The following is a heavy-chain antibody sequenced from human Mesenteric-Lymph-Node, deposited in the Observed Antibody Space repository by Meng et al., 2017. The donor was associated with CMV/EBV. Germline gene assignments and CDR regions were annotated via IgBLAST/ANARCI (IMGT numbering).Heavy chain of an antibody. Sequence: KLACATSGLTGRGRWGHGGGKEQGRGRVWRAHIKGEGRSPNYEENVKGRFTISRDKAKNTRYLKMKRLGAEDTGVYYCERGGGYFDYWGQGTLVTVSS. CDR3: ERGGGYFDY. V-gene: IGHV3-74*01. CDR1: GLTGRGRW. D-gene: IGHD3-16*01. J-gene: IGHJ4*02. CDR2: IKGEGRSP.